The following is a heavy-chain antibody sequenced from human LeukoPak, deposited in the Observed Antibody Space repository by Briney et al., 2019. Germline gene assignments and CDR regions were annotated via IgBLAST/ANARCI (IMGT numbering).Heavy chain of an antibody. CDR2: INHSGST. CDR1: GGSFSGYY. CDR3: ATLRGEGRTYFYFDY. J-gene: IGHJ4*02. Sequence: PSETLSLTCAVYGGSFSGYYWSWIRQPPGKGLEWIGEINHSGSTNYNPSLKSRVTISVDTSKNQFSLKLSSVTAADTAVYYCATLRGEGRTYFYFDYWGQGTLVTVSS. D-gene: IGHD3-10*01. V-gene: IGHV4-34*01.